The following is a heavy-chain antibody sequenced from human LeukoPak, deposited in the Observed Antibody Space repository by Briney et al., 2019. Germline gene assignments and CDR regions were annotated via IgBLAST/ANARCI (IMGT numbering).Heavy chain of an antibody. J-gene: IGHJ6*02. CDR1: GSTFSSYA. D-gene: IGHD4-11*01. Sequence: SVKVSCKASGSTFSSYAISWVRQAPGQGLEWMGRIIPIFGIANYAQKFQGRVTITADKSTSTAYMELSSLRSEDTAVYYCARDNSGYSNYNYYYYGMDVWGQGTTVTVSS. CDR2: IIPIFGIA. CDR3: ARDNSGYSNYNYYYYGMDV. V-gene: IGHV1-69*04.